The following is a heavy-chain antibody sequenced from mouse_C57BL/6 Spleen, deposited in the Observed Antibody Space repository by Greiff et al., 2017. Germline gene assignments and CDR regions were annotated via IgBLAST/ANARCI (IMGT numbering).Heavy chain of an antibody. J-gene: IGHJ2*01. V-gene: IGHV1-9*01. CDR1: GYTFTGYW. CDR2: ILPGSGST. CDR3: ARSKPYGYDGRGLAY. D-gene: IGHD2-2*01. Sequence: VKLQESGAELMQPGASVKLSCKATGYTFTGYWIEWVKQRPGHGLEWSGEILPGSGSTNYNEKFKGKATFTADTSSNTAYMQPSSLTTEDSAIYYCARSKPYGYDGRGLAYWGQGTTLTVSS.